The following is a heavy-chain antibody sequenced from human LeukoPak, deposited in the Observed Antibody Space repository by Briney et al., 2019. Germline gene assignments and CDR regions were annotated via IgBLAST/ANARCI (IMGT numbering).Heavy chain of an antibody. V-gene: IGHV4-59*06. CDR3: ARGHDGGLGY. D-gene: IGHD4-23*01. CDR1: GGXFSTYY. J-gene: IGHJ4*02. Sequence: SETLSLTCTVTGGXFSTYYCSWIRQPPGKGLEWIGYIYYSGSTYFNPSLKTRVTMSVDTSKNQFSLKLSSVTAADTAVYYCARGHDGGLGYWGQGTLVTVSS. CDR2: IYYSGST.